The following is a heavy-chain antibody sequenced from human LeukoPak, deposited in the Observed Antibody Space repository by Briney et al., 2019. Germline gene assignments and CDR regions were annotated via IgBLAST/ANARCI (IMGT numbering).Heavy chain of an antibody. CDR2: ISSSSSYI. V-gene: IGHV3-21*01. J-gene: IGHJ5*02. CDR3: ARLISNWFDP. D-gene: IGHD2-8*01. Sequence: GRSLRLSCAASGFTFSSYSMNWVRQAPGKGLEWVSSISSSSSYIYYADSVKGRFTISRDNAKNSLYLQMNSLRAEDTAVYYCARLISNWFDPWGQGTLVTVSS. CDR1: GFTFSSYS.